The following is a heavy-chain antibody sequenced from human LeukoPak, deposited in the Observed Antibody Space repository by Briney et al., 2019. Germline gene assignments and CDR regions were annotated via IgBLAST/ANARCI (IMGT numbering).Heavy chain of an antibody. CDR3: ARDQDEGATEDPYYYYGMDV. Sequence: GGSLRLSCAASGFTFSSYGMHWVREAPGKGREWVAVIWYDGSNKYYADSVKGRFTISRDNSKNTLYLQMNSLRAEDTAVYYCARDQDEGATEDPYYYYGMDVWGQGTTVTVSS. CDR2: IWYDGSNK. CDR1: GFTFSSYG. J-gene: IGHJ6*02. V-gene: IGHV3-33*01. D-gene: IGHD1-26*01.